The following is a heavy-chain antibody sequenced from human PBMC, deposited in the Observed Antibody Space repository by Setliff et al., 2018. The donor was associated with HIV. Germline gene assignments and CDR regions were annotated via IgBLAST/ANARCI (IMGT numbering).Heavy chain of an antibody. D-gene: IGHD6-19*01. CDR3: ARVPYSSGWFDY. CDR1: GFQFTSFV. V-gene: IGHV3-30*04. Sequence: GSLRLSCSASGFQFTSFVFHWVRQAPGKGLEWVAVISNDATQTYYADSVRGRFTISRDNAKNTLYLQMNSLRAEDTAVYYCARVPYSSGWFDYWGQGTLVTVSS. J-gene: IGHJ4*02. CDR2: ISNDATQT.